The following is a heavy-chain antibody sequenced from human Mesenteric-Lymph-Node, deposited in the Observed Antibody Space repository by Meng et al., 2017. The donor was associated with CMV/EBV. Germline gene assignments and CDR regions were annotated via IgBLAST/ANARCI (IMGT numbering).Heavy chain of an antibody. CDR3: ARDARYLDTYYYYGMDV. J-gene: IGHJ6*02. Sequence: GGSLRLSCAASGFTFDDYAMHWVRQAPGKGLEWVSGLSWNSGSIGYADSVKGRFTISRDNAKSSLSLQMNSLRAEDTAVYYCARDARYLDTYYYYGMDVWGQGTTVTVSS. V-gene: IGHV3-9*01. CDR2: LSWNSGSI. CDR1: GFTFDDYA. D-gene: IGHD1-26*01.